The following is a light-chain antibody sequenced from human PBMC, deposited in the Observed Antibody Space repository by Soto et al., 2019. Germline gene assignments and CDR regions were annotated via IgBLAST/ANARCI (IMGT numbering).Light chain of an antibody. CDR3: QQYDPYWT. V-gene: IGKV1-5*03. Sequence: DIQMTQSPSTLSASVGDRVTITCRASQSINNWLAWYQQKPGKAPKLLIYKAANLDIGVRSRFSGSGSGTEFTLTIRRLQPDDFATYYCQQYDPYWTFGQGTKVEMK. J-gene: IGKJ1*01. CDR2: KAA. CDR1: QSINNW.